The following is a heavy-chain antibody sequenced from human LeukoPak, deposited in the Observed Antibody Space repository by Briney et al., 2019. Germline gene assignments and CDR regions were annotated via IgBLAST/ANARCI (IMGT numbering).Heavy chain of an antibody. D-gene: IGHD2-2*01. CDR1: GYTFTSYG. CDR2: ISAYNANT. Sequence: ASVKVSCKASGYTFTSYGISWVRQAPGQGLEWMGWISAYNANTNYAQKLQGRVTMTTDTSTSTAYMGLRSLRSDDTAVYYCARVPGYCSSTSCYDENWFDPWGQGTLVTVSS. V-gene: IGHV1-18*04. CDR3: ARVPGYCSSTSCYDENWFDP. J-gene: IGHJ5*02.